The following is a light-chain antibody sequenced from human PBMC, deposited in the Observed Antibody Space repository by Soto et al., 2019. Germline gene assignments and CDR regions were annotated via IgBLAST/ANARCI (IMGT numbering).Light chain of an antibody. J-gene: IGKJ1*01. CDR3: QQYGSSPPTWT. CDR2: GAS. CDR1: QGVSSSY. V-gene: IGKV3-20*01. Sequence: EIVLTQSPGTLSLSPGERATISCKASQGVSSSYLAWYQQKPGLAPRLLIYGASSRATCIPDRFSGSGSGTDFTLTISILEPEDFAVYYCQQYGSSPPTWTVGQGTKVDIK.